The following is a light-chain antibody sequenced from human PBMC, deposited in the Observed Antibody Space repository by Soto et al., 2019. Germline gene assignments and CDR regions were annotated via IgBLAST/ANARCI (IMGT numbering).Light chain of an antibody. CDR1: QSISSW. CDR2: KAS. Sequence: DIQMTQSPSTLSASVGDRVTITCRASQSISSWLAWYQQKPGKAPKLLIYKASSLESGVPSSFSGSGSGTEFTLTISTLQPDDFATYYCQQSFTCGPGTKVDIK. V-gene: IGKV1-5*03. J-gene: IGKJ3*01. CDR3: QQSFT.